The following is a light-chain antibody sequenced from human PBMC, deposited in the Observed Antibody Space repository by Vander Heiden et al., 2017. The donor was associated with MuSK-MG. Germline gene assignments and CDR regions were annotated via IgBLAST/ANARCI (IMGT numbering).Light chain of an antibody. CDR2: PPS. CDR1: SSNIGADHE. J-gene: IGLJ3*02. CDR3: QSYDSGPSLVV. Sequence: QSVFTQPPSVSGAPGQRGTIACTGSSSNIGADHEVHWYQQCPGTAPKLLPHPPSVRPSGIPDRFSGSKSDTSASLTITGLQAADEADYHSQSYDSGPSLVVFGGGTTLTVL. V-gene: IGLV1-40*01.